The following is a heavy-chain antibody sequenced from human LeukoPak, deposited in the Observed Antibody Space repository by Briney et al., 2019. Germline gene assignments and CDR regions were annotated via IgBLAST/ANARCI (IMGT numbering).Heavy chain of an antibody. J-gene: IGHJ6*03. CDR1: GGSISSYY. D-gene: IGHD5-12*01. CDR2: IYTSGGT. CDR3: AREGIVATIGRQYYYYMDV. V-gene: IGHV4-4*07. Sequence: EALSLTCTVSGGSISSYYWSWIRQPAGKGLEWIGRIYTSGGTNYNPSLKSRVTMSVDTSKNQFSLKLSSVTAADTAVYYCAREGIVATIGRQYYYYMDVWGKGTTVTVSS.